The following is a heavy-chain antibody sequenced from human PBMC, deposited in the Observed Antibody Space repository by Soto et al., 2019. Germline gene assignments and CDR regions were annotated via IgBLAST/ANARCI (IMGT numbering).Heavy chain of an antibody. CDR1: GYTLTELS. V-gene: IGHV1-24*01. J-gene: IGHJ4*02. Sequence: GASVKVSCKVSGYTLTELSMHWVRQAPGKGLEWMGGFDPEDGETIYAQKFQGRVTMTEDTSTDTAYMELSSLRSGDTAVYYCATSGVITMIVVAQFDYWGQGTLVTVSS. CDR3: ATSGVITMIVVAQFDY. CDR2: FDPEDGET. D-gene: IGHD3-22*01.